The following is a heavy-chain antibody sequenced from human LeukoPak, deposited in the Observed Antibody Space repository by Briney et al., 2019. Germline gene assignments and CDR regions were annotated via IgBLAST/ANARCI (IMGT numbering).Heavy chain of an antibody. CDR3: ARRDDFFDY. CDR2: IYYSGST. J-gene: IGHJ4*02. D-gene: IGHD2-21*02. V-gene: IGHV4-59*08. CDR1: GGSISSYY. Sequence: PSETLSLTCTVSGGSISSYYWSWIRQPPGKGLEWIGYIYYSGSTNYNPSPKSRVTISVDTSKNQFSLKLSSVTAADTAVYYCARRDDFFDYWGQGTLVTVSS.